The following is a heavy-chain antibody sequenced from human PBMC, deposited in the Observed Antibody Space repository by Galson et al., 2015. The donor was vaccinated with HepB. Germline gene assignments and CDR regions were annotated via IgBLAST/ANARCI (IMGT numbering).Heavy chain of an antibody. J-gene: IGHJ2*01. CDR1: GYTFTSYD. CDR2: MNPNSGNT. D-gene: IGHD5-24*01. V-gene: IGHV1-8*01. Sequence: SVKVSCKASGYTFTSYDINWVRQATGQGLEWMGWMNPNSGNTGYAQKFQGRVTMTRNTFISTAYMELSSLRSEDTAVYYCARDITGPRDGYNLAHWYFDLWGRGTLVTVSS. CDR3: ARDITGPRDGYNLAHWYFDL.